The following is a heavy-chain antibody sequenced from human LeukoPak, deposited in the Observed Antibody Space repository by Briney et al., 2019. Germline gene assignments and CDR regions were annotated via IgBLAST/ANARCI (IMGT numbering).Heavy chain of an antibody. CDR1: GFTFDDYA. CDR2: ISWKSGSI. CDR3: AKDKFGGDQQLVRGYDY. J-gene: IGHJ4*02. Sequence: QAGGSLRLSCAASGFTFDDYAMYWVRQAPGKGLEWVSGISWKSGSIDYGDSVKGRFTISRDNAKNSLYLQMNSLRAEDTALYYCAKDKFGGDQQLVRGYDYWGQGTLVTVSS. D-gene: IGHD6-13*01. V-gene: IGHV3-9*01.